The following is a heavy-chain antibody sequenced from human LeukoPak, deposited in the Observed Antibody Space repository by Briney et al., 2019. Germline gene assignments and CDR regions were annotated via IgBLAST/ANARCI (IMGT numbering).Heavy chain of an antibody. J-gene: IGHJ5*02. CDR3: ARDLGQYYDTSDNWFDP. Sequence: GGSLRLSCAASGFTFSNYSMNWVRQAPGKGLEWVSSISSSSSYIYYADSVKGRFTISRDNAKNTLNLQMNSLRAEDTDVYYCARDLGQYYDTSDNWFDPWGQGTLVTVSS. CDR1: GFTFSNYS. D-gene: IGHD3-22*01. V-gene: IGHV3-21*01. CDR2: ISSSSSYI.